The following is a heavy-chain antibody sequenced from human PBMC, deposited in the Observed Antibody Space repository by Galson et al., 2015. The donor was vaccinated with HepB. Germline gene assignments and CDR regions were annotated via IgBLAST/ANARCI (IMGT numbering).Heavy chain of an antibody. Sequence: SLRLSCAASGFSFDTHAMSWVRRAPGKGLEWVSTIRGGGFSTYYADSVKGRFTISRDSSKNTLYLQMNSLRAEDTAVYYCAKSQNYGDLDYWGQGTLVTVSS. J-gene: IGHJ4*02. CDR1: GFSFDTHA. V-gene: IGHV3-23*01. D-gene: IGHD4-17*01. CDR2: IRGGGFST. CDR3: AKSQNYGDLDY.